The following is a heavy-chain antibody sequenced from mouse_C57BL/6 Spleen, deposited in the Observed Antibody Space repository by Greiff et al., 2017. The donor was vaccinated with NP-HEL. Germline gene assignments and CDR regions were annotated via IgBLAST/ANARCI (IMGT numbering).Heavy chain of an antibody. D-gene: IGHD1-1*01. V-gene: IGHV7-3*01. J-gene: IGHJ4*01. CDR1: GFTFTDYY. CDR3: ARSRDYYAMDY. Sequence: EVKVIESGGGLVQPGSSLSLSCAASGFTFTDYYMSWVRQPPGKALEWLGFIRNKANGYTTEYSASVKGRFTISRDNSQSILYLQMNALRAEDSATYYCARSRDYYAMDYWGQGTSVTVSS. CDR2: IRNKANGYTT.